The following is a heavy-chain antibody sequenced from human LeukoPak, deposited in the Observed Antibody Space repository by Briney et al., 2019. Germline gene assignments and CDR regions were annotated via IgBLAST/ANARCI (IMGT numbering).Heavy chain of an antibody. CDR1: GGSISSGDYY. D-gene: IGHD6-13*01. V-gene: IGHV4-30-4*01. CDR3: ARVEAAAGPLNSFWFDP. J-gene: IGHJ5*02. CDR2: IYYSGST. Sequence: SQTLFLTCTVSGGSISSGDYYWSWIRQPPGKGLEWVGYIYYSGSTYYNPSLKSRVTISVDTSKNQFSLKLSSVTAADTAVYYCARVEAAAGPLNSFWFDPWGQGTLVTVSS.